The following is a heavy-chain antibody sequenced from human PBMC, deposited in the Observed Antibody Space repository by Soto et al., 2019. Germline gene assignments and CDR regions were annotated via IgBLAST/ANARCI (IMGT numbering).Heavy chain of an antibody. CDR3: ARANSSSWYFTYYYYGMDV. CDR2: IYSGGST. CDR1: GFTVSSNY. Sequence: GVSLRLSCAASGFTVSSNYMSWVRQAPGKGLEWVSVIYSGGSTYYADSVKGRFTISRDNSKNTLYLQMNSLRAEDTAVYYCARANSSSWYFTYYYYGMDVWGQGTTVTVSS. V-gene: IGHV3-66*01. J-gene: IGHJ6*02. D-gene: IGHD6-13*01.